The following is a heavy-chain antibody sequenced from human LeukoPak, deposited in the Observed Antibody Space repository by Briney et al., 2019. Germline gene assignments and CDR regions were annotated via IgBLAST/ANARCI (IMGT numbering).Heavy chain of an antibody. V-gene: IGHV4-39*01. CDR2: IYYSGST. Sequence: SQTLSLTCTVSGGSISSGGYYWGWIRQPPGKGLEWIGSIYYSGSTYYNPSLKSRVTISVDTSKNQFSLKLSSVTAADTAVYYCASLWFGELLEGFDYWGQGTLVTVSS. J-gene: IGHJ4*02. D-gene: IGHD3-10*01. CDR3: ASLWFGELLEGFDY. CDR1: GGSISSGGYY.